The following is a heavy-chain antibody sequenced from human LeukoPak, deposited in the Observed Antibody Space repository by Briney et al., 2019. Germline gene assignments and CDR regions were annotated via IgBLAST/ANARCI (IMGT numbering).Heavy chain of an antibody. Sequence: ASVKVSCKTSGYSKNFYGITWVRQVAGQGLEWMGWVSAQHGQTEYAPNSQDRVTMTTDTDMNTAYMELRSLRSDDTAVYYCVGSLGYCTSNFCYLKYWGQGTLVTVSS. CDR3: VGSLGYCTSNFCYLKY. J-gene: IGHJ4*02. CDR1: GYSKNFYG. D-gene: IGHD2-2*01. V-gene: IGHV1-18*01. CDR2: VSAQHGQT.